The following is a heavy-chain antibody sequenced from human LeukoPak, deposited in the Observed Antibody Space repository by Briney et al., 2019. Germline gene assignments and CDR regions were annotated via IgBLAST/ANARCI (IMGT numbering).Heavy chain of an antibody. V-gene: IGHV3-7*04. J-gene: IGHJ5*02. D-gene: IGHD6-19*01. Sequence: TGGSLRLSCAASGFTFSSYWMSWVRQAPGKGLEWVANIKQDGSEKYYVDSVKGRFTISRDNSRNTLFLQMDSLSIEDTAVYFCAKEKVAYYSSAWAGLFDTWGQGALVTVSS. CDR3: AKEKVAYYSSAWAGLFDT. CDR1: GFTFSSYW. CDR2: IKQDGSEK.